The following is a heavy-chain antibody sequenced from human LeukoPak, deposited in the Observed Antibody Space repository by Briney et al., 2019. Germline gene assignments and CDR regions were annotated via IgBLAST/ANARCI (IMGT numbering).Heavy chain of an antibody. Sequence: GGSLRLSCAASGFTFSSYAMSWVRQAPGKGLEWVSAISGSGGSTYYADSVKGRFTTSRDNSKNTLYLQMNSLRAEDTAVYYCAKDAHYDYVWGVSDYWGQGTLVTVYS. CDR1: GFTFSSYA. J-gene: IGHJ4*02. V-gene: IGHV3-23*01. CDR2: ISGSGGST. D-gene: IGHD3-16*01. CDR3: AKDAHYDYVWGVSDY.